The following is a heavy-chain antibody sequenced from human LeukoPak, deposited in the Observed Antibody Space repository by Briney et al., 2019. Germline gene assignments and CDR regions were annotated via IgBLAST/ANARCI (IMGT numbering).Heavy chain of an antibody. Sequence: EGSLRLSCAASGFTFNNYWMTWVRQAPGKGLEWVANIKQDGSEKFYVDSVKGRFTISRDIAKNSLYLQMNSLRAEDTAVYYCARDGSVSYQREFRFDYWGQGTLVTVSS. V-gene: IGHV3-7*01. D-gene: IGHD2-15*01. CDR2: IKQDGSEK. CDR3: ARDGSVSYQREFRFDY. CDR1: GFTFNNYW. J-gene: IGHJ4*02.